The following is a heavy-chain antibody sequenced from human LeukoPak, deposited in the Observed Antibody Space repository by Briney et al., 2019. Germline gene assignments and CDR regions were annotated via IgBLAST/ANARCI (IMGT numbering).Heavy chain of an antibody. CDR2: ISSSSGNII. D-gene: IGHD1/OR15-1a*01. CDR1: GFSVRSYS. V-gene: IGHV3-48*04. J-gene: IGHJ6*03. CDR3: ASGKWKNGYYMDV. Sequence: PGGSLRLSCVASGFSVRSYSMNWVRQAPGKGLEWVSYISSSSGNIIYYADAVKGRFTISRDNAKNSLYLQMNSLRVEDTAVYYCASGKWKNGYYMDVWGKGTTVTVSS.